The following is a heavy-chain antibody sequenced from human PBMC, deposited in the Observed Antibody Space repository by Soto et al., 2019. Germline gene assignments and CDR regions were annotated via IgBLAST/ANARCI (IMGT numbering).Heavy chain of an antibody. D-gene: IGHD6-13*01. Sequence: EVQLVESGGGLVQPGRSLRLSCAASGFAFDDYVMHWVRQPPGRGLEGVSGITWNGGTIRYVDSVKGRFTISRDNAENSLYLQMNSLRPEDTAVYYCAKGGSAALIAPSGRDNWFDPWGQGTQVTVSS. V-gene: IGHV3-9*01. CDR2: ITWNGGTI. CDR1: GFAFDDYV. J-gene: IGHJ5*02. CDR3: AKGGSAALIAPSGRDNWFDP.